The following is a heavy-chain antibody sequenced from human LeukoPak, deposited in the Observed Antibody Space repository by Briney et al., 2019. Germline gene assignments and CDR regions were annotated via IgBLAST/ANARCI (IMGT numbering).Heavy chain of an antibody. CDR2: IYHSGST. Sequence: PSETLSLTCAVSGGSISSSNWWGWVRQPPGEGLECIGEIYHSGSTNYNPSLKIRVTISVDKSKNQFSLKLSSVTAADTAVYYCAKSNGYGLIDIWGQGTMVTVSS. V-gene: IGHV4-4*02. CDR1: GGSISSSNW. D-gene: IGHD3-22*01. CDR3: AKSNGYGLIDI. J-gene: IGHJ3*02.